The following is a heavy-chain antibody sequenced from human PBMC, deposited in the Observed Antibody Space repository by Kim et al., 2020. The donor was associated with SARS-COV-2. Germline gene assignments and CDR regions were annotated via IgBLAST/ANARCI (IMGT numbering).Heavy chain of an antibody. CDR2: IYYSGST. D-gene: IGHD5-12*01. CDR1: GGSISSSSYY. V-gene: IGHV4-39*01. CDR3: ARRGSGYDYYYYGMDV. J-gene: IGHJ6*02. Sequence: SETLSLTCTVSGGSISSSSYYWGWIRQPPGKGLEWIGSIYYSGSTYYNPSLKSRVTISVDTSKNQFSLKLSSVTAADTAVYYCARRGSGYDYYYYGMDVWGQGTTVTVSS.